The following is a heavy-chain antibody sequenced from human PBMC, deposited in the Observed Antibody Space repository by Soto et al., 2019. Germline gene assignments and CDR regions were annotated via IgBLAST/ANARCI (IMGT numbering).Heavy chain of an antibody. V-gene: IGHV5-10-1*01. D-gene: IGHD2-21*01. CDR2: IDPSDSDS. CDR3: ATSPHCGGDCYDLDS. Sequence: GESLKISCKGSGYRFTAYWINWVRQMPGRGLEWMGRIDPSDSDSKYSPSFEGHVSFSADKSISTAYLQWSSLRSSDTAMYFCATSPHCGGDCYDLDSWGQGTLVTVSS. CDR1: GYRFTAYW. J-gene: IGHJ4*02.